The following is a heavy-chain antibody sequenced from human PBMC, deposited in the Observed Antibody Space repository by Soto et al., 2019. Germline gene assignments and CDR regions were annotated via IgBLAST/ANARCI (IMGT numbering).Heavy chain of an antibody. Sequence: QVQLVQSGAEVKKPGASVKVSCKASGYTFTSLDINWVRQATGQGLEWMGWMNPNSGSTGSAQKFQGRVAMTRDTSINTAYTELSSLRSDDTAVYYCARGRGYSDGIDYWGQGTLVTVSS. V-gene: IGHV1-8*01. CDR1: GYTFTSLD. CDR3: ARGRGYSDGIDY. CDR2: MNPNSGST. D-gene: IGHD2-15*01. J-gene: IGHJ4*02.